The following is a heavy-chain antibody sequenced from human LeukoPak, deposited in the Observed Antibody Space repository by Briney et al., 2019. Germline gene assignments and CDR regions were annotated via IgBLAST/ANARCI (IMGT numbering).Heavy chain of an antibody. CDR2: INAGNGNT. J-gene: IGHJ6*03. D-gene: IGHD1-26*01. CDR1: GYTFTSYA. Sequence: ASVKVSCKASGYTFTSYAMHWVRQAPGQRLEWMGWINAGNGNTKYSQEFQGRVTITRNTSISTAYMELSSLRSEDTAVYYCARGPTAIVGATRFYYYYYMDVWGKGTTVTVSS. V-gene: IGHV1-3*03. CDR3: ARGPTAIVGATRFYYYYYMDV.